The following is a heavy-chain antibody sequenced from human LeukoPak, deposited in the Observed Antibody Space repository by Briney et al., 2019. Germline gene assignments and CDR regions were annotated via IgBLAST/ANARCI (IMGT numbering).Heavy chain of an antibody. Sequence: GGSLRLSCAASGFTFSSYGMHWVRQAPGKGLEWVAVISYDGSNKYYADSVKGRFTISTDNSKNTLYLQMNSLRAEDTAVYYCAKRHGSGSYYNGENYYYYGMDVWGKGTTVTVSS. CDR3: AKRHGSGSYYNGENYYYYGMDV. V-gene: IGHV3-30*18. CDR1: GFTFSSYG. J-gene: IGHJ6*04. D-gene: IGHD3-10*01. CDR2: ISYDGSNK.